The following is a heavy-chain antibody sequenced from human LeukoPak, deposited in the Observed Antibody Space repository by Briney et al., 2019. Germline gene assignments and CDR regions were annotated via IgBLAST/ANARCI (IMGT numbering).Heavy chain of an antibody. J-gene: IGHJ4*02. CDR2: ISGSGGST. CDR3: AKDVAISTTAWLGNYYFDY. D-gene: IGHD1-1*01. V-gene: IGHV3-23*01. Sequence: PGRSLRLSCAASGFTFSSYAMSWVRQAPGKGLEWVSAISGSGGSTYYADSVKGRFTISRDNSKNTLYLQMNSLRAEDTAVYYCAKDVAISTTAWLGNYYFDYWGQGTRSPSPQ. CDR1: GFTFSSYA.